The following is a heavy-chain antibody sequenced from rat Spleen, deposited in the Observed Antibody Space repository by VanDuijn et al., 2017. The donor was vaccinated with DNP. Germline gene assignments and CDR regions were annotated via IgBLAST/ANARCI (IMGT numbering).Heavy chain of an antibody. D-gene: IGHD5-1*01. CDR1: GFTFSDCA. J-gene: IGHJ2*01. CDR2: IIYDGSVT. V-gene: IGHV5-17*01. CDR3: KVGAQY. Sequence: EVQLVESGGGLVQPGNSLKLSCTASGFTFSDCAMAWVRQSPKKGLEWVATIIYDGSVTYYRDSVKGRFTISRDNAKSTLILQMNSLRSEDTATYYCKVGAQYWGQGVMVTVSS.